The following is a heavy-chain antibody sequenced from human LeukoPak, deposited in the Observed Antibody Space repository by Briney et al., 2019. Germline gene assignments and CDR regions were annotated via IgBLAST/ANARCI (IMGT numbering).Heavy chain of an antibody. V-gene: IGHV4-59*01. J-gene: IGHJ1*01. D-gene: IGHD2-2*01. CDR1: GGSISGYY. CDR3: ARGLRSTSYKAGYFQH. CDR2: MYYSGSS. Sequence: SETLSLTCTVSGGSISGYYWSWIRQSPGKGLEWIGYMYYSGSSNYNPSLKSRVTISLHASKSQFSLKLYSVTAADTAVYYCARGLRSTSYKAGYFQHWGQGTLVTVSS.